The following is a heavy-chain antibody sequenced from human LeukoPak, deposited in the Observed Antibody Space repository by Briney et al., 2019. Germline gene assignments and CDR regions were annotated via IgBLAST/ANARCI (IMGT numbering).Heavy chain of an antibody. CDR1: GYSFTSYW. J-gene: IGHJ4*02. CDR3: ARSYYYDSSGIDY. D-gene: IGHD3-22*01. V-gene: IGHV5-51*01. CDR2: IYPGDSDT. Sequence: GESLKISCKGSGYSFTSYWIGWVRQMPGKGLEWMGIIYPGDSDTRYSPSFQGQVTISADKSISTAYLQWSSLKASDTVMYYCARSYYYDSSGIDYWGQGTLVTVSS.